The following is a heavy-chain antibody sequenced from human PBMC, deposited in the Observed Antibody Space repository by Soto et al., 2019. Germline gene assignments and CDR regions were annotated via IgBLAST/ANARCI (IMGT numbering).Heavy chain of an antibody. Sequence: GGSLRLSCGASGFSFVDFAMHWVRHTPGKGLEWVSSISYNGDTVAYGDSVKGRFTVSRDNAKKSLFLQMDSLRPDDTALYYCAGGGVRGVITRTRDYYGMDVWGQGTTVTVSS. CDR3: AGGGVRGVITRTRDYYGMDV. CDR2: ISYNGDTV. D-gene: IGHD3-10*01. CDR1: GFSFVDFA. J-gene: IGHJ6*02. V-gene: IGHV3-9*01.